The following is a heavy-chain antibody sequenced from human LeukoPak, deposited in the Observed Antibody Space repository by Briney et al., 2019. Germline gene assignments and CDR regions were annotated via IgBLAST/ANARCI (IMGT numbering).Heavy chain of an antibody. CDR3: ARGLTYYDILTGYSYDYYMYV. D-gene: IGHD3-9*01. CDR2: MNPNSGNT. V-gene: IGHV1-8*01. Sequence: GASVKVSFTASGYTFTSYDINWVRQAPGQGLEWRGWMNPNSGNTGYAQKFQGRVTMTRNTSISTAYMELSSLRAEDTAVYYCARGLTYYDILTGYSYDYYMYVWGKGSTVTVSS. CDR1: GYTFTSYD. J-gene: IGHJ6*03.